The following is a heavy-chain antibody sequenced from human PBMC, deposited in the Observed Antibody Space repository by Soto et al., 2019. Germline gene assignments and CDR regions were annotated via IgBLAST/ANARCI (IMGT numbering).Heavy chain of an antibody. J-gene: IGHJ6*03. D-gene: IGHD3-16*01. Sequence: SETLSLTCTVSGDSVRNQYWSWIRRPPGRGLEWIGYIYRSGSTKYNPSLKSRLTISVDTSKNQFSLKLSSVTAADTAVYYCARTLDYGHMDVWGRGTTVTVSS. CDR2: IYRSGST. CDR3: ARTLDYGHMDV. CDR1: GDSVRNQY. V-gene: IGHV4-4*09.